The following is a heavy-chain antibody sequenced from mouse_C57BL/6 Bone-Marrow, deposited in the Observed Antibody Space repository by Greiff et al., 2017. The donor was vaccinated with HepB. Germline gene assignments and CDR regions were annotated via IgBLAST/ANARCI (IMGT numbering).Heavy chain of an antibody. CDR2: IRNKANNHAT. V-gene: IGHV6-6*01. J-gene: IGHJ4*01. CDR1: GFTFSDAW. D-gene: IGHD2-13*01. Sequence: EVQLQESGGGLVQPGGSMKLSCAASGFTFSDAWMDWVRQSPEKGLEWVAEIRNKANNHATYYAESVKGRFTISRDDSKSSVYLQMNSLRAEDTGTYFCTPPVTPYAMYYWGQGTSVTVSS. CDR3: TPPVTPYAMYY.